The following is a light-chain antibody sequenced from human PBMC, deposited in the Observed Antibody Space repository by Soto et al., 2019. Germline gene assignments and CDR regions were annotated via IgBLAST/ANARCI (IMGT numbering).Light chain of an antibody. V-gene: IGKV1-5*01. CDR2: AAS. CDR1: LSISRW. J-gene: IGKJ2*01. Sequence: IPITQSPATLSASVGDSVTITCRASLSISRWLAWYRQKPGKAPKLLSNAASSLESGVPSRFSGSGSGTEFTLTISSLQPDDFASYYCQQYSSYSYTFGQGTKLEI. CDR3: QQYSSYSYT.